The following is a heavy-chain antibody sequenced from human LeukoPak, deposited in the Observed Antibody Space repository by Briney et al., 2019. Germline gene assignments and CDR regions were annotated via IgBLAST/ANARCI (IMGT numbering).Heavy chain of an antibody. CDR2: IRSKAYGGTT. D-gene: IGHD3-22*01. CDR1: GFTFGDYA. V-gene: IGHV3-49*03. CDR3: TRGAFEENYYDLFPFDY. Sequence: PGGSLRLSCTAPGFTFGDYAMSWFRRAPGKGLEWEGFIRSKAYGGTTEYAASVKGRFTISRDDSKSIAYLQMNSLKTEDTAVYYCTRGAFEENYYDLFPFDYWGQGTLVTVSS. J-gene: IGHJ4*02.